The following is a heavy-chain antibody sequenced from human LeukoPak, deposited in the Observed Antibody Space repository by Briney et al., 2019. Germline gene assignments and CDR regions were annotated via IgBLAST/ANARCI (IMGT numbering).Heavy chain of an antibody. CDR2: INHSGST. CDR1: VGSFSGYY. J-gene: IGHJ6*01. V-gene: IGHV4-34*01. Sequence: SETLSLTCAVYVGSFSGYYWSWLREPPGTRVEWSGEINHSGSTNYTPSLTSRATISVDTSKSQFSLKLSSVTAADTAVYYCAGSRVSSGYYYYYYGMDVWGQGTTVTVSS. D-gene: IGHD3-22*01. CDR3: AGSRVSSGYYYYYYGMDV.